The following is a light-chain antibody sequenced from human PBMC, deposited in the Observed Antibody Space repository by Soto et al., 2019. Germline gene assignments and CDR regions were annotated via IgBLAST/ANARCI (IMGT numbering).Light chain of an antibody. V-gene: IGKV3-20*01. Sequence: EIVLTQSPGTLSLSPGERATLSCRASQSVSSSYLAWYQQKPGQAPRLLIYGASSRATGIPDRFSGSGSGTDFTLTISRLEPEDFAVYSCPQYGSSPTFGQGTRLEIK. CDR1: QSVSSSY. CDR3: PQYGSSPT. CDR2: GAS. J-gene: IGKJ5*01.